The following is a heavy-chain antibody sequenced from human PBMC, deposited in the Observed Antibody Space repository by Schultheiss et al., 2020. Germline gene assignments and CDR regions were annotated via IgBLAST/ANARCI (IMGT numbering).Heavy chain of an antibody. D-gene: IGHD3-22*01. Sequence: SVKVSCKASGYTFTSYAMNWVRQAPGQGLEWMGRIIPILGIANYAQKFQGRVTITADKSTSTAYMELSSLRSEDTAVYYCVRMTFYYDTRDALDIWGQGTMVTVSS. CDR3: VRMTFYYDTRDALDI. CDR1: GYTFTSYA. J-gene: IGHJ3*02. V-gene: IGHV1-69*04. CDR2: IIPILGIA.